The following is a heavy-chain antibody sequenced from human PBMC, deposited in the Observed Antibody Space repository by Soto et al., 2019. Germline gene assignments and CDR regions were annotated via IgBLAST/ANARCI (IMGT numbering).Heavy chain of an antibody. D-gene: IGHD2-2*02. CDR2: IYHSGST. CDR3: AKDNRGYTGLTLHYMDV. J-gene: IGHJ6*03. V-gene: IGHV4-4*02. Sequence: ETLSLTCAVSGGSISSSNWWSWVRQPPGKGLEWIGEIYHSGSTNYNPSLESRVTISVDKSKNQFSLKLSSVTAEDTAVYYCAKDNRGYTGLTLHYMDVWGKGTTVTVSS. CDR1: GGSISSSNW.